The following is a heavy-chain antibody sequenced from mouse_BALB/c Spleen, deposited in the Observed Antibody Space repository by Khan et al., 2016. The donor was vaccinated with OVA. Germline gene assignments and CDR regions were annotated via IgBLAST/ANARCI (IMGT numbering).Heavy chain of an antibody. CDR3: ARRGLRWDFDY. J-gene: IGHJ2*01. Sequence: QVQLKQSGAELAKPGASVKMSCKASGYTFTSYWINWVKQRPGQGLEWIGYINPTTVYTDYNQKFKDKATLTADKSSSTAYMQLSNLTSEDSAVDYCARRGLRWDFDYWGQGTTLTVSS. V-gene: IGHV1-7*01. D-gene: IGHD1-1*01. CDR2: INPTTVYT. CDR1: GYTFTSYW.